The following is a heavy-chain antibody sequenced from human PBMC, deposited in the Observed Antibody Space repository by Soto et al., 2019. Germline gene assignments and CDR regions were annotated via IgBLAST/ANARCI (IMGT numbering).Heavy chain of an antibody. D-gene: IGHD1-26*01. Sequence: GSLILYXAASGFTFSTYWINWVRQAPGKGLDWVSLINPDGSTTTYADSVKGRFTIFRDNAKNTVYLQMTSLRVEDTAVYYCARDLRGSTDYWGQGTLVTVSS. CDR1: GFTFSTYW. CDR2: INPDGSTT. CDR3: ARDLRGSTDY. V-gene: IGHV3-74*03. J-gene: IGHJ4*02.